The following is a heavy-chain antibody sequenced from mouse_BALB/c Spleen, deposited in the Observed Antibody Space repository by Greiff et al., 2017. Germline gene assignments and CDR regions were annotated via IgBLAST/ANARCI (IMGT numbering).Heavy chain of an antibody. Sequence: QVQLQQPGAELVMPGASVKMSCKASGYTFTDYWMHWVKQRPGQGLEWIGAIDTSDSYTSYNQKFKGKATLTVDESSSTAYMQLSSLTSEDSAVYYCARRGSTMNAMDYWGQGTSVTVSS. CDR3: ARRGSTMNAMDY. V-gene: IGHV1-69*01. CDR1: GYTFTDYW. J-gene: IGHJ4*01. CDR2: IDTSDSYT. D-gene: IGHD2-4*01.